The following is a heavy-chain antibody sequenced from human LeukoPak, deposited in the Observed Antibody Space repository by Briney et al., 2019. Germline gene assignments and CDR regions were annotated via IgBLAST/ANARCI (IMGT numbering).Heavy chain of an antibody. J-gene: IGHJ4*02. CDR1: GFTFSSYE. CDR3: ARDSNWSPDY. V-gene: IGHV3-48*03. CDR2: INNRGGTI. Sequence: GGSLRFSCAASGFTFSSYEMNWVRQAPGKGLEWVSYINNRGGTIYYADSVKGRFTISRDNAKNSLYLQMNRLRAEDTAVYYCARDSNWSPDYWGQGTLVTVSS. D-gene: IGHD1-1*01.